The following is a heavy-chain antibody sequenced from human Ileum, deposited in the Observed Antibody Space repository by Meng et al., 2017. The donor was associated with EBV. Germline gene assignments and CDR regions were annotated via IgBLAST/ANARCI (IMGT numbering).Heavy chain of an antibody. V-gene: IGHV4-4*02. CDR2: MSDIGIT. CDR1: GGSISGIKW. D-gene: IGHD3-9*01. J-gene: IGHJ4*02. CDR3: AKNSDKFFEY. Sequence: QVPLQGWAPGVVHRSGTLTLTCAVPGGSISGIKWWSWVRQCSEEGLEWIGKMSDIGITHYKPSLKSRVTISAKKSNNQFSLKLTAVTSAVTAVYYCAKNSDKFFEYWGQGTLVTVSS.